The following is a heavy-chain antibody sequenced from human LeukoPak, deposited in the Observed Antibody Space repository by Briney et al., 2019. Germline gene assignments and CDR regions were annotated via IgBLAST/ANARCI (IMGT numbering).Heavy chain of an antibody. J-gene: IGHJ4*02. CDR3: AIVKTYREHYCDRSGYCYYFDY. D-gene: IGHD3-22*01. Sequence: ASVKVSCKASGYTFTGYYMHWVRQAPGQALEWMGWINPNSGGTNYAQKFQRRVTMTRDTSISTAYMELSRLRSDDTAVYFCAIVKTYREHYCDRSGYCYYFDYWGQGTLVTVSS. V-gene: IGHV1-2*02. CDR1: GYTFTGYY. CDR2: INPNSGGT.